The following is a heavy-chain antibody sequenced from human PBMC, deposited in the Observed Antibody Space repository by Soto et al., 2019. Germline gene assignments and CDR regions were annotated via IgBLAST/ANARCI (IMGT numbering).Heavy chain of an antibody. D-gene: IGHD2-15*01. J-gene: IGHJ4*02. CDR3: ARDKDFACSGGSCYEFDY. CDR2: INPSGGST. V-gene: IGHV1-46*01. CDR1: GYTFTSYY. Sequence: ASVKVFCKASGYTFTSYYMHWVRQAPGQGLEWMGIINPSGGSTSYAQKFQGRVTMTRDTSTSTVYMELSSLRSEDTAVYYCARDKDFACSGGSCYEFDYWGQGTLVTVSS.